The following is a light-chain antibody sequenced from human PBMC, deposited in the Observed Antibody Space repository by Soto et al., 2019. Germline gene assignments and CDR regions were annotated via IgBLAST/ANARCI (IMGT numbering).Light chain of an antibody. Sequence: DIQMTQSPSTLSASVGDRVTITCRASQTISSWLAWYQQKPGKAPKLLIYKASSLESGVPSRFSGSGSGTEFTLSISRLQPDFFATYYCQQYNDSSTFGQGTKVEIK. J-gene: IGKJ1*01. V-gene: IGKV1-5*03. CDR1: QTISSW. CDR3: QQYNDSST. CDR2: KAS.